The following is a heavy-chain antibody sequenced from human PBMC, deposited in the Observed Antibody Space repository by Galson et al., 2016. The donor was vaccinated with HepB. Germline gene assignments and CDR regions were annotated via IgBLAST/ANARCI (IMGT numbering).Heavy chain of an antibody. CDR1: GFTFSSYA. V-gene: IGHV3-30*04. Sequence: SLRLSCAASGFTFSSYAMHWVRQAPGKGLEWVAVISYDGSNKYYADSVKGRFTISRDNSKNTLHLQMNSLRAEDTAAYYCARDSSGWYGIFDYWGQGTLVTVSS. CDR2: ISYDGSNK. D-gene: IGHD6-19*01. J-gene: IGHJ4*02. CDR3: ARDSSGWYGIFDY.